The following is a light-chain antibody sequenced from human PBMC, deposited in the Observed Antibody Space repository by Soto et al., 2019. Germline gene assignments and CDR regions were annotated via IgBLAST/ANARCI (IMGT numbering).Light chain of an antibody. Sequence: QPVLTQPASVSGSPGQSITISCTGTSSDVGGYNYVSWYQQHPGKAPKLMIYDVSNRPSGVSNRFSGSKSGNTASLTISGLQAEDEADYYCSSYTSSSTVVFGGGTKVIVL. CDR1: SSDVGGYNY. CDR3: SSYTSSSTVV. J-gene: IGLJ2*01. CDR2: DVS. V-gene: IGLV2-14*01.